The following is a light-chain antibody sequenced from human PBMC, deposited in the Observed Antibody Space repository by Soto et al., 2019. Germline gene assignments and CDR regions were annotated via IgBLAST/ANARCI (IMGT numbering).Light chain of an antibody. Sequence: TQSPSTLSGSVGDRVTITCRASQSVRSNYLAWYQQRPGQAPRLLIYGASSRATGIPDRFSGSGSGTDFTLTISRLEPEDYAVYYCQQYATSAILTFGPGTKVDIK. V-gene: IGKV3-20*01. CDR3: QQYATSAILT. CDR2: GAS. CDR1: QSVRSNY. J-gene: IGKJ3*01.